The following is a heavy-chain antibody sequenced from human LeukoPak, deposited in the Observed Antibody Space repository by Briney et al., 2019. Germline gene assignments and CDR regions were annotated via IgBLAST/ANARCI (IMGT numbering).Heavy chain of an antibody. D-gene: IGHD4-17*01. Sequence: PGGSLRLSCAASGFTFSSYWMTWVRQAPGKRLEWVANIKKDGSEKYYVDSVKGRFTISRDSAKNSLYMQMNSLRVEDTAVYYCARGVTTGVDAFDIWGQGTMVTVSS. CDR3: ARGVTTGVDAFDI. CDR2: IKKDGSEK. CDR1: GFTFSSYW. J-gene: IGHJ3*02. V-gene: IGHV3-7*01.